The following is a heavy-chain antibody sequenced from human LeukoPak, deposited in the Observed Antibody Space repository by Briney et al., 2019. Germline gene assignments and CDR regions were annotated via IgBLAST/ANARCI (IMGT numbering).Heavy chain of an antibody. V-gene: IGHV1-46*01. CDR1: GYTFTSYY. CDR2: INPSGGST. D-gene: IGHD3-10*01. Sequence: ASVKVSCKASGYTFTSYYIHWVRQAPGQGLEWMGIINPSGGSTNYAQQFQGRVTMTTDTSTSTAYMELRSLRSDDTAVYYCARGFGSGSFYEPDYYFDYWGQGTLVTVSS. J-gene: IGHJ4*02. CDR3: ARGFGSGSFYEPDYYFDY.